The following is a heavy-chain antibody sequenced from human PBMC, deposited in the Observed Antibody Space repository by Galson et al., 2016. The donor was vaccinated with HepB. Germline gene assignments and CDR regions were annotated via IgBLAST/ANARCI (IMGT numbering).Heavy chain of an antibody. CDR2: IYYRSTWME. CDR3: ALSLPSCRGGSCYGH. CDR1: GDSASSNTNA. Sequence: CAISGDSASSNTNAWNWLRQSPSRGLGWLGRIYYRSTWMEDYAPSLTGRISIDPDTSKNQFSLQLTSVTPEDTAVYYCALSLPSCRGGSCYGHWGQGTLVTVSS. D-gene: IGHD2-15*01. J-gene: IGHJ4*02. V-gene: IGHV6-1*01.